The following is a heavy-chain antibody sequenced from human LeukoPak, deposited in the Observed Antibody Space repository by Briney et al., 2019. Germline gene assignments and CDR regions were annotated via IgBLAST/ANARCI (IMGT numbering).Heavy chain of an antibody. CDR2: IIPIFGTA. D-gene: IGHD1-26*01. CDR3: ARDLSGSYYGWFDP. V-gene: IGHV1-69*06. Sequence: SVKVSCKASGGTFSSYAISWVRQAPGQGLEWMGGIIPIFGTANYAQKFQGRVTITADKSTSTAYMELSSLRSEDTAVYYCARDLSGSYYGWFDPWGQGTLVTVSS. CDR1: GGTFSSYA. J-gene: IGHJ5*02.